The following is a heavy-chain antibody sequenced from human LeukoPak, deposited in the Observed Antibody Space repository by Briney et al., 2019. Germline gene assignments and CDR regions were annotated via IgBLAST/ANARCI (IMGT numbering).Heavy chain of an antibody. CDR3: ARMTIFWYFDL. CDR1: GGSFSGYY. V-gene: IGHV4-34*01. Sequence: PSETLSLTCAVCGGSFSGYYWSWIRQPPGKGLEWIGEINHSGSTNYNPSLKSRVTISVDTSKNQFSLKLSSVTAADTAVYYCARMTIFWYFDLWGRGTLVTVSS. J-gene: IGHJ2*01. CDR2: INHSGST. D-gene: IGHD3-3*01.